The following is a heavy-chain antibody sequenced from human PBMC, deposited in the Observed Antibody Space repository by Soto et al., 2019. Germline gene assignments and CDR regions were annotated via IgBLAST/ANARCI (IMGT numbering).Heavy chain of an antibody. CDR2: IFSNDEK. CDR1: GFSLSNARMG. D-gene: IGHD4-17*01. V-gene: IGHV2-26*01. J-gene: IGHJ6*02. Sequence: SGPTLVNPTETLTLTCTVSGFSLSNARMGVSWIRQPPGKALEWLAHIFSNDEKSYSTSLKSRLTISKDTSKSQVVLTMTNMDPVDTATYYCARIRHSYGDYGYYYGMDVWRQGTLVTVSS. CDR3: ARIRHSYGDYGYYYGMDV.